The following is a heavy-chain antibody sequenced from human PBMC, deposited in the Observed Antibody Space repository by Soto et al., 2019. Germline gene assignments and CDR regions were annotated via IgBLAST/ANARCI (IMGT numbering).Heavy chain of an antibody. CDR2: IYYSGST. J-gene: IGHJ4*02. D-gene: IGHD3-16*02. CDR3: ARGFSDYIWGSYRYYFDY. V-gene: IGHV4-31*03. CDR1: GGSISSGGSY. Sequence: QVQLQESGPGLVKPSQTLSLTCTVSGGSISSGGSYWSWIRQHPGKCLEWIGYIYYSGSTYYNPSLMSRVTISIATSKNQFSLELSSVTAADTAVYYCARGFSDYIWGSYRYYFDYCGQGTLVTVSS.